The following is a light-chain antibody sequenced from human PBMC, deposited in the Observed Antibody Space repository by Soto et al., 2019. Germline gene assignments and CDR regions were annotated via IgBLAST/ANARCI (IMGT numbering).Light chain of an antibody. J-gene: IGLJ1*01. V-gene: IGLV1-44*01. CDR2: INS. CDR1: VSNIGSNT. CDR3: AAWDDSLTGSYV. Sequence: QSVLTQPPSASGTPGQRVTISCSGSVSNIGSNTVNWYQHLPGTAPKLLIFINSQRPSGVPDRFSGSKSGTSASLAISRLQSEDEADYYCAAWDDSLTGSYVFGTGTKLTVL.